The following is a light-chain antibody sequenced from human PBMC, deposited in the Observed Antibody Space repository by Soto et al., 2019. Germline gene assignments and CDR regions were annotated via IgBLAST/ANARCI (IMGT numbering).Light chain of an antibody. CDR1: NSDIGNYNI. CDR2: EVT. V-gene: IGLV2-23*02. CDR3: CSYAGSNVFV. Sequence: QSALTQPASVSVSPGQSITISCTGSNSDIGNYNIVSWYQQHPDKAPQLIIYEVTKRPSGVSNRFSGSKSGNTASLTISGLQAEDEGDDHCCSYAGSNVFVFGTGTKVTVL. J-gene: IGLJ1*01.